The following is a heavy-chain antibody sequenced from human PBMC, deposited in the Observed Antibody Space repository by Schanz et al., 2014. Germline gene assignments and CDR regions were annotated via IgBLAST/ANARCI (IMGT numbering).Heavy chain of an antibody. V-gene: IGHV3-21*02. J-gene: IGHJ4*02. CDR3: ARDGVAATTDFEY. CDR2: LSFDSRHI. CDR1: GFTFSSYN. Sequence: EVLLVESGGGLVTPGESLRLSCAASGFTFSSYNMNWVRQSPGKGLEWVAFLSFDSRHIYYADSVKGRFTISRDNAKSSLHLQMNSRRADDTAVYYCARDGVAATTDFEYWGQGALVTVSS. D-gene: IGHD1-1*01.